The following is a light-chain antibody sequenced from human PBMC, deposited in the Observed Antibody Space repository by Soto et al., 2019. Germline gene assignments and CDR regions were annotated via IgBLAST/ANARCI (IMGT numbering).Light chain of an antibody. CDR3: QQRTNWPIT. Sequence: IVLTHSPATLSLSPWYRASLSFRASQNVYTYFSWYQQKPGQAPRLLIYDASNRATGIPARFNASGSGTDFTLTISDLEPEDVAVYYCQQRTNWPITFGQGTRLEIK. CDR1: QNVYTY. V-gene: IGKV3-11*01. CDR2: DAS. J-gene: IGKJ5*01.